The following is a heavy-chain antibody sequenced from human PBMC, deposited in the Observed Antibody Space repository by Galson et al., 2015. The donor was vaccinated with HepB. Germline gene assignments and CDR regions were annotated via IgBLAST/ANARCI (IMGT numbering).Heavy chain of an antibody. Sequence: IFYADSVKGRFTISRDNGKNSLYLQMNSLRDEDTAIYYCATTNWKGGFDPWGQGTLVTVSS. CDR2: I. V-gene: IGHV3-48*02. D-gene: IGHD1-1*01. CDR3: ATTNWKGGFDP. J-gene: IGHJ5*02.